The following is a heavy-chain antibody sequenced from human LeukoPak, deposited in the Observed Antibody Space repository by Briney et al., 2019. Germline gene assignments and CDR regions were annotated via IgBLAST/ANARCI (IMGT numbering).Heavy chain of an antibody. CDR1: GFTFSSYE. CDR2: NSSSGSTI. Sequence: GGSLRLSCAASGFTFSSYEMNWVRQAPGKRLEWVPYNSSSGSTIYYADSVKGRFTISRDNAKNSLYLQMNSLRAEDTAVYYCARGSGIAAAGEENFDYWGQGTLVTVSS. CDR3: ARGSGIAAAGEENFDY. J-gene: IGHJ4*02. V-gene: IGHV3-48*03. D-gene: IGHD6-13*01.